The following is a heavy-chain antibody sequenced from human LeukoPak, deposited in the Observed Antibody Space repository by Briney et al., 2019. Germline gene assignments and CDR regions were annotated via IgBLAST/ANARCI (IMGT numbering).Heavy chain of an antibody. Sequence: SVKVSCKASGGTFSSYAISWVRQAPGQGLGWMGRIIPIFGTANYAQKFQGRVTITTDESTSTAYMELSSLRSEDTAVYYCARDYGSGYPFDYWGQGTLVTVSS. V-gene: IGHV1-69*05. CDR2: IIPIFGTA. CDR3: ARDYGSGYPFDY. CDR1: GGTFSSYA. J-gene: IGHJ4*02. D-gene: IGHD3-22*01.